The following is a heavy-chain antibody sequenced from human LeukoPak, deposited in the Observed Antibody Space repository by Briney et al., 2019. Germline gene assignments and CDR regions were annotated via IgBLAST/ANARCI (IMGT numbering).Heavy chain of an antibody. CDR2: ISNDGSNK. J-gene: IGHJ5*02. CDR1: GFSFSTDG. V-gene: IGHV3-30*18. Sequence: GGSLRLSCAASGFSFSTDGMHWVRQAPGKGLEWVAVISNDGSNKYYADSVKGRFTISRDNSKNTLYLQINSLRVEDTAVYYCAKDLIAAGLFYPWGQGTLVTVSS. CDR3: AKDLIAAGLFYP. D-gene: IGHD6-6*01.